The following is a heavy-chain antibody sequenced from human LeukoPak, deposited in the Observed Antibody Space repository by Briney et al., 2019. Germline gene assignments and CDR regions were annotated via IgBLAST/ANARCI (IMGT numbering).Heavy chain of an antibody. J-gene: IGHJ4*02. V-gene: IGHV3-23*01. CDR2: VSGSGSST. D-gene: IGHD6-13*01. Sequence: GGSLRLSCEASGFTFSSYAMTWVRQAPGKGLEWVSGVSGSGSSTYYADYVKGRFTIFRDNSKNTLYLQMNSLRAEDTAVYYCARGGSSWFYSLEYWGQGTLVTVSS. CDR3: ARGGSSWFYSLEY. CDR1: GFTFSSYA.